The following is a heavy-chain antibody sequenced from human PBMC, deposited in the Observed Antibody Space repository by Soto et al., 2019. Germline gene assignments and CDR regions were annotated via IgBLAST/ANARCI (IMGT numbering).Heavy chain of an antibody. CDR3: VMTTVTTLLLDY. J-gene: IGHJ4*02. CDR1: GGTFSSYT. V-gene: IGHV1-69*02. Sequence: QVQLVQSGAEVKKPGSSVKVSCKASGGTFSSYTISWVRQAPGQGLEWMGRIIPILGIANYAQKFQGRVTIXAXISTSTAYMELSSLRSEDTAVYYCVMTTVTTLLLDYWGQGTLVTVSS. CDR2: IIPILGIA. D-gene: IGHD4-17*01.